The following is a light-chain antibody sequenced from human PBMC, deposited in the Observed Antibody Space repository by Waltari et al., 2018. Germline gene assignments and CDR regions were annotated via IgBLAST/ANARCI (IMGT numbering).Light chain of an antibody. CDR2: GAS. CDR3: QHYNNWPPLT. J-gene: IGKJ4*01. CDR1: QSVSSN. Sequence: EIVMTQSPATLSVSPGERATLSCRASQSVSSNLAWYQQKPSQAPRLLIYGASTRATGIPARFSGSGSGTEFTLTISSLQSGDFAVYYCQHYNNWPPLTFGGGTKVEIK. V-gene: IGKV3-15*01.